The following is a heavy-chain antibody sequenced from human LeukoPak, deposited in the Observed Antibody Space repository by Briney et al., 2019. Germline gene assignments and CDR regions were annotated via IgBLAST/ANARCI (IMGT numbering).Heavy chain of an antibody. CDR1: GFTFSSYG. Sequence: PGGSLRLSCAASGFTFSSYGMHWVRQAPGKGLEWVAVISYDGSNKYYADSVKGRFTISRDNSKNTLYLQMNSLRAEDTAVYYCAKDYDSSGYYGENFDYWAREPWSPSPQ. D-gene: IGHD3-22*01. J-gene: IGHJ4*02. CDR3: AKDYDSSGYYGENFDY. V-gene: IGHV3-30*18. CDR2: ISYDGSNK.